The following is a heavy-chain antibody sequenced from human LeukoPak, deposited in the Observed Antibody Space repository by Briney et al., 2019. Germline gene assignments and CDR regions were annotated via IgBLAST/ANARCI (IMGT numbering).Heavy chain of an antibody. D-gene: IGHD4-23*01. J-gene: IGHJ4*02. CDR2: ISNDGSNK. Sequence: GGSLRLSCAASGFTFSSYDMHWVRQAPGKGLEWVAVISNDGSNKDYADPVKGRFTISRDNSKNTLYVQMNSLRAEDTAVYYCVLGHYGGLFDNWGQGTLVSVSS. CDR1: GFTFSSYD. CDR3: VLGHYGGLFDN. V-gene: IGHV3-30-3*01.